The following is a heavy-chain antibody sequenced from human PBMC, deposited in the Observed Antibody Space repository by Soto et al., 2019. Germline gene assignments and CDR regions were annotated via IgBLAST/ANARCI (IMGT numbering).Heavy chain of an antibody. J-gene: IGHJ4*02. Sequence: SLTCAVYGGSFSGYYWSWIRQPPGKGLEWIGEINHSGSTNYNPSLKSRVTISVDTSKNQFSLKLSSVTAADTAVYYCARSGALGVGYFDYWGQGTLVTVSS. CDR3: ARSGALGVGYFDY. D-gene: IGHD3-16*01. CDR1: GGSFSGYY. CDR2: INHSGST. V-gene: IGHV4-34*01.